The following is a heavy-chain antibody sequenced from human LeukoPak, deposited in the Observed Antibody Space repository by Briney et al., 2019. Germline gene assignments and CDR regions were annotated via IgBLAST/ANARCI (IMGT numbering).Heavy chain of an antibody. CDR3: ARSGYSYGLYYFDY. CDR1: GYTFTSYG. V-gene: IGHV1-18*01. D-gene: IGHD5-18*01. Sequence: ASVKVSCKASGYTFTSYGISWVRQAPGQGLEWMRWISAYNGNTNYAQKLQGRVTMTTDTSTSTAYMELRSLRSDDTAVYYCARSGYSYGLYYFDYWGQGTLVTVSS. J-gene: IGHJ4*02. CDR2: ISAYNGNT.